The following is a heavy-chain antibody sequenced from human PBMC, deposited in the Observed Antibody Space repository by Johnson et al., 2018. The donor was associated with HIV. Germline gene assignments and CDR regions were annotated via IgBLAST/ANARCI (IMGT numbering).Heavy chain of an antibody. CDR3: ARARNIWYDFYDFDI. V-gene: IGHV3-11*04. CDR2: ISSSGSTI. CDR1: GFIFSDYY. D-gene: IGHD2/OR15-2a*01. J-gene: IGHJ3*02. Sequence: QVQLVESGGGVVQRGGSLRHSCAASGFIFSDYYMSWIRQAPGKGLEWVSYISSSGSTIYYAESVKGRFTISRDNSQNTLYLQMNSLRAEDTAVFYCARARNIWYDFYDFDIWGQGTMVTVSS.